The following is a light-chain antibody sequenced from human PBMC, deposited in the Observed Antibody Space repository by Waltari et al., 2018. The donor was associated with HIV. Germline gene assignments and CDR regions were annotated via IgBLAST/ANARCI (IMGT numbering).Light chain of an antibody. CDR2: SND. J-gene: IGLJ1*01. V-gene: IGLV1-44*01. CDR1: SSNIGSST. CDR3: ATWDDSLNSYV. Sequence: QSVLTQPPSASGAPGQRVTISCSGSSSNIGSSTVNWYQQFPGTAPKLLIYSNDPLPSGVPDRFSGSQSGTSVSLAISGLQSEDEADYYCATWDDSLNSYVFGTGTTVTVI.